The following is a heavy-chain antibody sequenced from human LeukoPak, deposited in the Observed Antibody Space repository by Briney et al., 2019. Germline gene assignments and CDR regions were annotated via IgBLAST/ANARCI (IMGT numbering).Heavy chain of an antibody. Sequence: SETLSLTCAVYGASFSAYYWTWIRQPPGKGLEWIGEIKHRENTNYSPSLKSRVTISLDTSKNQISLKLSSVTAAHTAVYYCAREGLTNAYNPLGYWGQGTLVIVSS. CDR2: IKHRENT. CDR3: AREGLTNAYNPLGY. CDR1: GASFSAYY. D-gene: IGHD5-24*01. J-gene: IGHJ4*02. V-gene: IGHV4-34*01.